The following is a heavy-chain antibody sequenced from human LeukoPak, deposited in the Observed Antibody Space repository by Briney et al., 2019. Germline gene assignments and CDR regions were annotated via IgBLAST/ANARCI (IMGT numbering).Heavy chain of an antibody. D-gene: IGHD4-4*01. Sequence: GESLQISCKGSGSSFTSYWIGWVRQLPGKGLEWMGIIYPGDSDTRYSPSFQGQVTISADKSISTAYLQWSSLKASDTAMYYCARAYSNRYFDYWGQGTLVTVSS. CDR1: GSSFTSYW. CDR3: ARAYSNRYFDY. V-gene: IGHV5-51*01. J-gene: IGHJ4*02. CDR2: IYPGDSDT.